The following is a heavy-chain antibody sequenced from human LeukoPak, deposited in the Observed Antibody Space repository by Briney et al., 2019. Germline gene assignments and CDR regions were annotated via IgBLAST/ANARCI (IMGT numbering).Heavy chain of an antibody. V-gene: IGHV3-23*01. D-gene: IGHD5-24*01. Sequence: GGSLRLSCAASGFTFSSYAMSWVRQAPGKGLEWVSVISGSGGSTYYADSVKGRFTISRDNSKNTLYLQMNSLRAEDTAVYYCAKGDGYNYYFDYWGQGTLVTVSS. CDR3: AKGDGYNYYFDY. CDR1: GFTFSSYA. J-gene: IGHJ4*02. CDR2: ISGSGGST.